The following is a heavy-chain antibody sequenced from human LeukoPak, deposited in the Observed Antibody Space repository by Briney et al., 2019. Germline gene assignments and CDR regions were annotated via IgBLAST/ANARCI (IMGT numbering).Heavy chain of an antibody. CDR2: IKQDESVK. CDR3: ARVPSSFGYYYGMDV. CDR1: GFRFSSHW. D-gene: IGHD3-10*01. V-gene: IGHV3-7*01. Sequence: GGSLRLSCAASGFRFSSHWMSWVRQSPGKGLEWVASIKQDESVKYYVESVKGRFSISRDNAKNSLYLQMNSLRAEDTAVYYCARVPSSFGYYYGMDVWGQGTTVTVSS. J-gene: IGHJ6*02.